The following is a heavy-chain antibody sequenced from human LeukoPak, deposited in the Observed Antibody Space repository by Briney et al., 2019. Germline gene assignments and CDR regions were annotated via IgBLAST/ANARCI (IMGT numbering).Heavy chain of an antibody. J-gene: IGHJ3*02. Sequence: GGSLRLSCSASGFTFSTYGMHWVRQAPGKGLEWVAVIWPNGSNKYHADSVKGRFTISRDNSKSTLFLQMSSLAAEDTAVYYCVGELLTAAGTIGAFDIWGRGTMVTVSS. CDR1: GFTFSTYG. V-gene: IGHV3-33*08. CDR3: VGELLTAAGTIGAFDI. CDR2: IWPNGSNK. D-gene: IGHD6-13*01.